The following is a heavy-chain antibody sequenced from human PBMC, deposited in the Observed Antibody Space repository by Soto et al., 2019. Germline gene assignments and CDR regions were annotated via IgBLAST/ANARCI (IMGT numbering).Heavy chain of an antibody. D-gene: IGHD6-25*01. J-gene: IGHJ4*02. CDR1: GFTFSNYP. CDR2: ISYDGNTK. CDR3: AREVSLGVEAAGYCDY. V-gene: IGHV3-30*04. Sequence: QVHLAESGGGVVQPGRSLRLSCAASGFTFSNYPMNWVRQAPGKGLEWVAVISYDGNTKHYADSVKCRCTISRDNPRNTLYLHMNSLRVEDTAVYYCAREVSLGVEAAGYCDYWGQGAQVAVSS.